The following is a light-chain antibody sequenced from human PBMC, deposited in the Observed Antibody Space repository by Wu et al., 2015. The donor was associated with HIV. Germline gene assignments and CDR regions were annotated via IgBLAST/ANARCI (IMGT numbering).Light chain of an antibody. V-gene: IGKV3-20*01. CDR1: QSVSSTS. J-gene: IGKJ2*01. CDR2: GAS. Sequence: EIVLTQSPGTLSLSPGERATLSCRASQSVSSTSLAWYQQKSGQAPKLLIYGASNRATGIPDRFSGGGSGTDFTLTISRLEPEDFAVYYCQHYGSSPPFMYTFGQGTKLEIK. CDR3: QHYGSSPPFMYT.